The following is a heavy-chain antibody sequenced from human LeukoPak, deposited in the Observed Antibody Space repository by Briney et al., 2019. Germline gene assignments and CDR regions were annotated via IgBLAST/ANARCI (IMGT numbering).Heavy chain of an antibody. CDR1: GGSISTYY. D-gene: IGHD2-15*01. CDR2: IYTSGST. CDR3: ARGFTEDIQFDP. J-gene: IGHJ5*02. V-gene: IGHV4-4*07. Sequence: SETLSLTCTVSGGSISTYYWTWIRQPSVKGPEWIGRIYTSGSTNYNPSLKSRVTMSVDTSKNQFSLKLSSVTAADTAVYYCARGFTEDIQFDPWGQGTLVTVSS.